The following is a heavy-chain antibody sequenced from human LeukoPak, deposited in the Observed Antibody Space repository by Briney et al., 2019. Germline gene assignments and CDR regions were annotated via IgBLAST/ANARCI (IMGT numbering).Heavy chain of an antibody. CDR3: ARVGRRFVITIFVVVIHNLDY. V-gene: IGHV1-18*01. CDR1: GYTFTSYD. J-gene: IGHJ4*02. D-gene: IGHD3-3*01. CDR2: ISAYNGNT. Sequence: ASVKVSCKASGYTFTSYDISWVRQAPGQGLEWMGWISAYNGNTNYAQKLQGRVTMTTDTSTSTAYMELRRLRSDDTAVYYCARVGRRFVITIFVVVIHNLDYWGQGTLVTVSS.